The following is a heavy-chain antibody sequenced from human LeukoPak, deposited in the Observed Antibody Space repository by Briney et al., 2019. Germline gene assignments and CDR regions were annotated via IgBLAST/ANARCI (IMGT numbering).Heavy chain of an antibody. CDR1: GLLVRSNY. V-gene: IGHV3-53*01. J-gene: IGHJ5*02. CDR3: TRDLSGDGPLDP. Sequence: GGSLRLSCAASGLLVRSNYMSWVRQAPGRGLEWVSVIYTDGTTYYADSVRGRFTISRDISKNTVYLDMKTLRAEDTAVYYCTRDLSGDGPLDPWGLGTLATVSS. D-gene: IGHD6-25*01. CDR2: IYTDGTT.